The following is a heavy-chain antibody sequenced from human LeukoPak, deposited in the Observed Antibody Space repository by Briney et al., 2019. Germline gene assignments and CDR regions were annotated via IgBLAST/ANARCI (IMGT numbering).Heavy chain of an antibody. CDR3: ARVPYGDYGAFDI. CDR2: MYYSGST. Sequence: PSETLSLTCTVSGDSISSYYWSWIRQPPGKGLEWIGYMYYSGSTSYNASLKSRVTISVDTSKNQLSLKLRSVTAADTDVYYCARVPYGDYGAFDIWGQGTMVTVSS. CDR1: GDSISSYY. J-gene: IGHJ3*02. D-gene: IGHD4-17*01. V-gene: IGHV4-59*01.